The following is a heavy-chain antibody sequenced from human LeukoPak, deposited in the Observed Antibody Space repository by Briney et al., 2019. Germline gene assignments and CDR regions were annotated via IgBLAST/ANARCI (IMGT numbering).Heavy chain of an antibody. D-gene: IGHD6-19*01. CDR3: ARGLEYSSGWYPRMDY. V-gene: IGHV4-34*01. CDR1: GGSSSGYY. Sequence: SETLSLTCAVYGGSSSGYYWSWIRHPPGKGLEWIGEINHSGSTNYNPSLKSRVTISVDTSKNQFSLKLSSVTAADTAVYYCARGLEYSSGWYPRMDYWGQGTLVTVSS. CDR2: INHSGST. J-gene: IGHJ4*02.